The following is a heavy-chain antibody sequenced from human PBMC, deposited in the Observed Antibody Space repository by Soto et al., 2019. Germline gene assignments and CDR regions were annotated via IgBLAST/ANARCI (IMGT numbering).Heavy chain of an antibody. V-gene: IGHV4-59*08. D-gene: IGHD3-22*01. Sequence: SETLSLTCTVSGGSISSYYWSWIRQPPGKGLEWIGYIYYSGSTNYNPSLKSRVTISVDTSKSQFSLKLSSVTAADTAVYYCARGRRSYYDSSGYRTYYYYGMDVWGQGTTVTVSS. CDR1: GGSISSYY. J-gene: IGHJ6*02. CDR2: IYYSGST. CDR3: ARGRRSYYDSSGYRTYYYYGMDV.